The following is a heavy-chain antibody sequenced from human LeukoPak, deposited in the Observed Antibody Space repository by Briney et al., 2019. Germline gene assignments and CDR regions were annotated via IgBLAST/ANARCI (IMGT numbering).Heavy chain of an antibody. J-gene: IGHJ4*02. D-gene: IGHD6-19*01. CDR1: GFTFRSYV. V-gene: IGHV3-23*01. CDR2: ISGSGGST. Sequence: GGSLRLSCAASGFTFRSYVMSWVRQAPGKGLEWVSVISGSGGSTHYADSVKGRFTISRDNSKNTLYLQMNSLRAEDTAVYYCAKDLPRIAVAGTFDYWGQGTLVTVSS. CDR3: AKDLPRIAVAGTFDY.